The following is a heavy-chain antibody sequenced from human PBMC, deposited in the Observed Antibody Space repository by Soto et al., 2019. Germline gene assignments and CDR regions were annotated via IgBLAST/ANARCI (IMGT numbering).Heavy chain of an antibody. CDR1: GFTFSTYG. J-gene: IGHJ4*02. CDR2: ISYDATNK. Sequence: LRLSCAASGFTFSTYGMHWVRQAPGKGLEWVAVISYDATNKYYIDSVKGRFTISRDNSKSTVYLQMNSLRVEDTAVYYCAGGYSGYLDYWGQGILVTVSS. CDR3: AGGYSGYLDY. V-gene: IGHV3-30*03. D-gene: IGHD5-12*01.